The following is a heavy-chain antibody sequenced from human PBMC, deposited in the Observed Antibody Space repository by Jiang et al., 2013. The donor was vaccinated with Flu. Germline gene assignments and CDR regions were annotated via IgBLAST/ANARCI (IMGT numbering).Heavy chain of an antibody. V-gene: IGHV4-39*01. CDR3: ARRPYWVRGVIINAV. CDR1: GGSISSSSYY. J-gene: IGHJ6*02. Sequence: GLVKPSETLSLTCTVSGGSISSSSYYWGWIRQPPGKGLEWIGSIYYSGSTYYNPSLKSRVTISVDTSKNQFSLKLSSVTAADTAVYYCARRPYWVRGVIINAVWGQGTTVTVSS. D-gene: IGHD3-10*01. CDR2: IYYSGST.